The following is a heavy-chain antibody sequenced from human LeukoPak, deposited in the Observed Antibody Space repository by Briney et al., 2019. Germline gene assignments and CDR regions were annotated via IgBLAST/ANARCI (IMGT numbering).Heavy chain of an antibody. Sequence: GGSLRLSCAASGFTFSSYAMHWVRQAPGKGLEWVAVISYDGSKKYHADSVKGRFTISRDNSNKMQYLEMDSLRADDTAVYYFARGGDFWSGYKTHEYGLDVWGQGTTVTVSS. CDR2: ISYDGSKK. V-gene: IGHV3-30-3*01. J-gene: IGHJ6*02. CDR1: GFTFSSYA. D-gene: IGHD3-3*01. CDR3: ARGGDFWSGYKTHEYGLDV.